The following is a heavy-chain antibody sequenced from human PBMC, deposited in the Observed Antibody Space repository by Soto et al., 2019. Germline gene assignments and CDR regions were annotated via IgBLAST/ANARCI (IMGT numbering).Heavy chain of an antibody. D-gene: IGHD3-22*01. CDR3: ASPGDSSGPAHFDY. J-gene: IGHJ4*02. Sequence: QVQLVQSGAEVKKPGASVKVSGKVSGYTLTELSMHWVRQAPGKGREWMGGFDPEDGETIYAQKFQGRVTMTEDTSTDTAYMELSSLRSEDTAVYYCASPGDSSGPAHFDYWGQGTLVTVSS. CDR1: GYTLTELS. CDR2: FDPEDGET. V-gene: IGHV1-24*01.